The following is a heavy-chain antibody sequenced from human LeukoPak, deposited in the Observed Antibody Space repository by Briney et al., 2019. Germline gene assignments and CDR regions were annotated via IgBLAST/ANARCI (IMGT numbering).Heavy chain of an antibody. Sequence: GGSLGLSCAASGFTFSSYAMSWVRQAPGKGLEWVSAISGSGGSTYYADSVKGRFTISRDNSKNTLYLQMNSLRAEDTAVYYCAKDIPLSYGDYPYYFDYWGQGTLVTVSS. D-gene: IGHD4-17*01. J-gene: IGHJ4*02. V-gene: IGHV3-23*01. CDR1: GFTFSSYA. CDR3: AKDIPLSYGDYPYYFDY. CDR2: ISGSGGST.